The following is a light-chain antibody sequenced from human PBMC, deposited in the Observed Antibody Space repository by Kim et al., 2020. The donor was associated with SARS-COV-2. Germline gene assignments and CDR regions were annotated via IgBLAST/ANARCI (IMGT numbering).Light chain of an antibody. V-gene: IGLV2-23*02. CDR1: SSDVGSYNL. J-gene: IGLJ2*01. CDR2: EVS. Sequence: PGQSITLSCTGTSSDVGSYNLVSWYQQHPGKAPKLMIYEVSKRPSGVSNRFSGSQSGNTASLTISGLQAEDEADYYCCSYAGSSPVFGGGTQLTVL. CDR3: CSYAGSSPV.